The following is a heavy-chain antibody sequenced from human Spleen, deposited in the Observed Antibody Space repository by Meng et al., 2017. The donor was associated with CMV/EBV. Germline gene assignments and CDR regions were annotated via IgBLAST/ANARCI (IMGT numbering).Heavy chain of an antibody. V-gene: IGHV3-48*03. D-gene: IGHD1-26*01. J-gene: IGHJ6*02. CDR3: ARDIGMTYYGVDV. Sequence: GGSLRLSCAASGFTFSSYEMNWVRQAPGKGLEWVSYISNSGSTIYYADSVKGRFTISRDNAKNSLYLQMNGLRAEDTAVYYCARDIGMTYYGVDVWGQGTLVTVSS. CDR2: ISNSGSTI. CDR1: GFTFSSYE.